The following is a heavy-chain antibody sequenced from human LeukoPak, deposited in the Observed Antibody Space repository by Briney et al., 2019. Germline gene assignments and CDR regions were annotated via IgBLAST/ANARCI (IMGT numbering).Heavy chain of an antibody. CDR1: GGSISSSSYY. CDR3: ARLYGSGSYSNY. D-gene: IGHD3-10*01. CDR2: IYYSGST. J-gene: IGHJ4*02. V-gene: IGHV4-39*07. Sequence: SETLSLTCTGSGGSISSSSYYWGWIRQPPGKGLEWIGSIYYSGSTYYNPSLKSRVTISVDTSKNQFSLKLSSVTAADTAVYYCARLYGSGSYSNYWGQGTLVTVSS.